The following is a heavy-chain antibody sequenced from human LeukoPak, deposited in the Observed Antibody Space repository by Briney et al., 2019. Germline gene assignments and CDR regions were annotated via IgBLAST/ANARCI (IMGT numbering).Heavy chain of an antibody. V-gene: IGHV2-5*02. Sequence: ESGPTLLKPTQTLTLTCTFSGFSLRTSGGGVGWIRQPPEKALEGLSLIYWDDDKRYSPSLKSRLTITKDTSKNQVVLTMTNMDPVDTATYYCAHIQNILTGYYRSQYNWFDPWAREPWSPSPQ. D-gene: IGHD3-9*01. J-gene: IGHJ5*02. CDR1: GFSLRTSGGG. CDR3: AHIQNILTGYYRSQYNWFDP. CDR2: IYWDDDK.